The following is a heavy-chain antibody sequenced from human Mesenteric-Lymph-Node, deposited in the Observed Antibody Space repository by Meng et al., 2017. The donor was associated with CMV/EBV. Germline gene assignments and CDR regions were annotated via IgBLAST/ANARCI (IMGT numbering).Heavy chain of an antibody. CDR3: ARPHYYGSGSSPWFDP. V-gene: IGHV4-39*01. J-gene: IGHJ5*02. CDR1: GGSISSSSYY. Sequence: QLQLQESGPGLVKPSETLSLTCTVPGGSISSSSYYWGWIRQPPGKGLEWTGSIYYSGSTYYNPSLKSRVTISVDTSKNQFSLKLSSVTAADTAVYYCARPHYYGSGSSPWFDPWGQGTLVTVSS. CDR2: IYYSGST. D-gene: IGHD3-10*01.